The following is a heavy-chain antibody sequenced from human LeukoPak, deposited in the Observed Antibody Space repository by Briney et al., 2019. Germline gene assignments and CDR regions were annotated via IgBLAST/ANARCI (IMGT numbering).Heavy chain of an antibody. Sequence: SETLSLTCAVSGGSISSSNWWSWVRQPPGKGLEWIGEIYHSGSTNYNPSLKSRVTISVDKSKNQFSLKLSSVTAADTAVYYCARGPYSMVRGARYYFDYWGQGTLVTVSS. D-gene: IGHD3-10*01. V-gene: IGHV4-4*02. J-gene: IGHJ4*02. CDR1: GGSISSSNW. CDR3: ARGPYSMVRGARYYFDY. CDR2: IYHSGST.